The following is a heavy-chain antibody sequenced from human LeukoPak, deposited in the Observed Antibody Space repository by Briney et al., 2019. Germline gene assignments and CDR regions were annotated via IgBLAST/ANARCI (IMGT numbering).Heavy chain of an antibody. V-gene: IGHV3-21*01. CDR3: ARHLVIIYPDWFDP. CDR1: GFTFSSYS. CDR2: ISSSSSYI. D-gene: IGHD3-10*01. J-gene: IGHJ5*02. Sequence: GGSLRLSCAASGFTFSSYSMNWVRQAAGKGLEWVSSISSSSSYIYYADSVKGRFTISRHNAKTSLYLQMNSLRAEHTAVYYCARHLVIIYPDWFDPWGQGTLVTVSS.